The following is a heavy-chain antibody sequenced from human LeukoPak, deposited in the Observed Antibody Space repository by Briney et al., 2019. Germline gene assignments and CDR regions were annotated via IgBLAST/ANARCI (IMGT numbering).Heavy chain of an antibody. J-gene: IGHJ3*02. Sequence: PGGSLRLSCAASGFTFSSYSMNWVRQAPGNGLEWVSYISSSSSTIYYADSVKGRFTISRDNAKNSLYLQMNSLRDEDTAVYYCARDLQRCSSTSCHLGAFDIWGQGTMVTVSS. D-gene: IGHD2-2*01. CDR1: GFTFSSYS. V-gene: IGHV3-48*02. CDR2: ISSSSSTI. CDR3: ARDLQRCSSTSCHLGAFDI.